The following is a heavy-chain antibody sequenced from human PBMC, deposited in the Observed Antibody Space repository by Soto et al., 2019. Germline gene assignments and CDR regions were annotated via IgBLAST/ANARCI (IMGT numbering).Heavy chain of an antibody. Sequence: QVQLVEFGGAVVQPGRSLRLSCGASGFIFSEYGMHWVRQAPGKGLEWVAVIYYDGSNEHYSESVRGRFTISRDNSKNMLYLEMNSLRAEDTAIYYCARWWNDEEWVETMDVWGQGTTVTVSS. V-gene: IGHV3-33*01. D-gene: IGHD1-1*01. CDR2: IYYDGSNE. CDR1: GFIFSEYG. CDR3: ARWWNDEEWVETMDV. J-gene: IGHJ6*01.